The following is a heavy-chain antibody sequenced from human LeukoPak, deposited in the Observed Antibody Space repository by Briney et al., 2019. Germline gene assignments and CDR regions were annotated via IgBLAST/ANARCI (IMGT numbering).Heavy chain of an antibody. Sequence: PSETLSLTCGVSGGSISTTNWWTWVRQPPGEGLEWIGEVHLSGRTHYNPSLESRVTMSVDMSENHISLRLTSVTAADTAVYYYAREGGPYRPLDYSGQGTLVTVSS. CDR1: GGSISTTNW. J-gene: IGHJ4*02. V-gene: IGHV4-4*02. CDR3: AREGGPYRPLDY. CDR2: VHLSGRT.